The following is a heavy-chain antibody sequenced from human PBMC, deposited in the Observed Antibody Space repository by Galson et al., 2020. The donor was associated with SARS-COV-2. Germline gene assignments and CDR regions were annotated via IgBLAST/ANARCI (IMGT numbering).Heavy chain of an antibody. J-gene: IGHJ4*02. CDR2: IYHSGST. V-gene: IGHV4-38-2*01. CDR1: GYSISSGYY. CDR3: ARVALGGQQLVHDDY. Sequence: TLSLTCAVSGYSISSGYYWGWIRQPPGKGLAWIGSIYHSGSTYYNPSLKSRVTISVDTSKNQFSLKLSSVTAADTAVYYCARVALGGQQLVHDDYWGQGTLVTVSS. D-gene: IGHD6-13*01.